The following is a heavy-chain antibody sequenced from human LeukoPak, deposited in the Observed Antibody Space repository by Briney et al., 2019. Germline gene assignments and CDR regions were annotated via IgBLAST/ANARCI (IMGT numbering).Heavy chain of an antibody. CDR3: AVNLGELSDDWYFDL. J-gene: IGHJ2*01. D-gene: IGHD3-16*02. CDR1: GFTFSSYA. V-gene: IGHV3-23*01. CDR2: ISGSGGST. Sequence: GGSLRLSCAASGFTFSSYAMSWVRQAPGKGLEWVSAISGSGGSTYYADSVKGRFTISRDNAKNSLYLQMDSLRAEDSAVYYCAVNLGELSDDWYFDLWGRGTLVTVSS.